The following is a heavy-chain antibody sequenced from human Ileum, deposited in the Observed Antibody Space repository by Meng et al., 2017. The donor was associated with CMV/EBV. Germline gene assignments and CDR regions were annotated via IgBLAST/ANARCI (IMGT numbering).Heavy chain of an antibody. D-gene: IGHD6-6*01. CDR1: VFIFTDDA. CDR2: ISWDSGNI. V-gene: IGHV3-9*01. Sequence: LSLTCAASVFIFTDDALHCVRQAPGKGLEWVSGISWDSGNIGYADSVKGRFTISRDNAKNSLYLQMNSLRAEDTALYYCAKDTGPFGQLVAADYWGQGTQVTVSS. CDR3: AKDTGPFGQLVAADY. J-gene: IGHJ4*02.